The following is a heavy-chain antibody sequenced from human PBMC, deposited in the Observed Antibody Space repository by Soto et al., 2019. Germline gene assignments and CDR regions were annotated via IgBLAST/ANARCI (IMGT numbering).Heavy chain of an antibody. CDR2: VNPIVGMS. Sequence: QVQLVQSGAEVRKPGSSVKVSCKASGDTFSFYTINWVRQAPGLGLEWMGRVNPIVGMSNCAQKFQGSDTITEDKSTNTAYMQLSSLRSEDTAIYYCAASYGSGYRAFDYWGQGALVTVSS. D-gene: IGHD3-10*01. V-gene: IGHV1-69*02. CDR1: GDTFSFYT. J-gene: IGHJ4*02. CDR3: AASYGSGYRAFDY.